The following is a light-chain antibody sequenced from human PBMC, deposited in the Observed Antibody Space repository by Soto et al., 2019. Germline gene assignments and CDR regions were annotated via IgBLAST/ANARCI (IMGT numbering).Light chain of an antibody. CDR1: QSVRSF. CDR3: HQYNDWVS. CDR2: AAS. Sequence: ETVLTQSPGTLSVSPGESATLSCRASQSVRSFLAWYQHKPGQAPRLLIYAASTRAIGVPARFSGSESGTDFTLTIDSLQSEDSAVYFCHQYNDWVSFGGGTKLEIK. J-gene: IGKJ4*01. V-gene: IGKV3-15*01.